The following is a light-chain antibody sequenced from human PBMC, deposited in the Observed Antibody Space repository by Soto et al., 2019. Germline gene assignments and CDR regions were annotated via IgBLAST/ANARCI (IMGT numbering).Light chain of an antibody. J-gene: IGKJ1*01. Sequence: EIVLTQSPGTLSLSPGERATLSCRASQSVSTRSLAWYQQKPGQAPRLLISGASSRAADIPDRFSGSGSGTDFTLTNNRLEPEDFAVYYCQQYDSSPRTFGQGTKVE. CDR3: QQYDSSPRT. V-gene: IGKV3-20*01. CDR2: GAS. CDR1: QSVSTRS.